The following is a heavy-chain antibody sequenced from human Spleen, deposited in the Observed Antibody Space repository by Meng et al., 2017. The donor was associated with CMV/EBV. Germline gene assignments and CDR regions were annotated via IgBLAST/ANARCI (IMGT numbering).Heavy chain of an antibody. V-gene: IGHV4-30-4*08. CDR3: ARGQKGYFDL. J-gene: IGHJ2*01. CDR1: GGSISSGYYY. CDR2: IYYSGST. Sequence: QLKLQESRPRRVNPSPTTAPPCTVSGGSISSGYYYWSWIRQPPGKGLEWIGYIYYSGSTYYNPSLKSRITISVDTSKNQFSLKLSSVTAADTAVYYCARGQKGYFDLWGRGALVTVSS.